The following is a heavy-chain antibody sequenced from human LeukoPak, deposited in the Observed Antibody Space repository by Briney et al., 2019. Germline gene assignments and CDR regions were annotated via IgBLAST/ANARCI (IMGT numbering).Heavy chain of an antibody. Sequence: QTGGSLRLSCAASRFTFSSYWMSWVRQAPGKGLEWVANIKQDGSEKYYVDSVKGRFTISRDNAKNSLYLQMNSLRAEDTAVYYCAKNQWLPFDIFDLWGQGTMVTVSS. V-gene: IGHV3-7*01. CDR3: AKNQWLPFDIFDL. J-gene: IGHJ3*01. CDR1: RFTFSSYW. CDR2: IKQDGSEK. D-gene: IGHD5-18*01.